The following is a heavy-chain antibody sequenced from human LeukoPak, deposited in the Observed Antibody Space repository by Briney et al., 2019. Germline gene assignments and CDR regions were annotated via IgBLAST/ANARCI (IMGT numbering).Heavy chain of an antibody. V-gene: IGHV3-74*01. J-gene: IGHJ4*02. CDR3: ARAYNSHFDY. CDR2: IKSDGSST. CDR1: GFTFSSYW. Sequence: PGGSLRLSCAASGFTFSSYWMHWVRQAPGKGLVCVSRIKSDGSSTSYADSVKGRFTISRDDAKNTLYLQMNSLRAEDTAVYYCARAYNSHFDYWGQGALVPVSS. D-gene: IGHD1-1*01.